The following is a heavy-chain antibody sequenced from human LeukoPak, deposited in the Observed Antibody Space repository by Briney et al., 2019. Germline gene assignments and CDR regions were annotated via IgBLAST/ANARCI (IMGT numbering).Heavy chain of an antibody. D-gene: IGHD4-17*01. CDR1: GYTFTGYY. CDR2: INPNSGGT. CDR3: ARILMTTVTMGDY. J-gene: IGHJ4*02. Sequence: ASVKVFCKASGYTFTGYYMHWVRQAPGQGLEWMGRINPNSGGTNYAQKFQGRVTMTRDTSISTAYMELSRLRSDDTAVYYCARILMTTVTMGDYWGQGTLVTVSS. V-gene: IGHV1-2*06.